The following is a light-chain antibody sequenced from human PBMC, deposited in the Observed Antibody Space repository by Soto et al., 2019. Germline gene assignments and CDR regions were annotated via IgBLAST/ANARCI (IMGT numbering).Light chain of an antibody. J-gene: IGKJ1*01. CDR2: AAS. CDR1: QGIRND. CDR3: LQQNTYPLT. Sequence: DIQMTQFPSSLSASVGDRVTITCRASQGIRNDLACYQQKPGKAPKRLNYAASSFQSGVPSRFSDSGSGTEYRLAISSLQPEDLASFYCLQQNTYPLTFGHGTQGEIK. V-gene: IGKV1-17*01.